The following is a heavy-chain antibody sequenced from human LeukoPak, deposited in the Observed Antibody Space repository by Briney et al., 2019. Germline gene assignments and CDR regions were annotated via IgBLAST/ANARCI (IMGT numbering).Heavy chain of an antibody. J-gene: IGHJ4*02. CDR1: GFTFSDYY. V-gene: IGHV3-11*01. CDR2: ISSSGSTI. CDR3: AKDYSGSDYLFDY. D-gene: IGHD3-10*01. Sequence: GGSLRLSCAASGFTFSDYYMSWIRQAPGKGLEWVSYISSSGSTIYYADSVKGRFTISRDNAKNSLYLQMNSLRAEDTAVYYCAKDYSGSDYLFDYWGQGTLVTVSS.